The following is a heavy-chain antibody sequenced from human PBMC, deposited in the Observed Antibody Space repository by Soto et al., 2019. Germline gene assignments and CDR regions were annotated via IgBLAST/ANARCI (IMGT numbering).Heavy chain of an antibody. Sequence: QVQLVESGGGVIQPGRSLRLSCAASGFTFSSYAMHWVRQAPGKGLEWVAVISYDGSNKCYADSVKGRFTISRDNSKNTLYLQMNSLRAEDTAVYYCAREGAYYDYVWGGMDVWGQGTTVTVSS. CDR2: ISYDGSNK. D-gene: IGHD3-16*01. V-gene: IGHV3-30-3*01. CDR3: AREGAYYDYVWGGMDV. J-gene: IGHJ6*02. CDR1: GFTFSSYA.